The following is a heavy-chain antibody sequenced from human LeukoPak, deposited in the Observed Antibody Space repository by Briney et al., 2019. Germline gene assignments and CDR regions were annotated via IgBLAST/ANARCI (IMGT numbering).Heavy chain of an antibody. D-gene: IGHD2-15*01. CDR2: ISAYNGNT. CDR1: GYTFTSYG. Sequence: ASVKVSCKASGYTFTSYGISWVRQAPGQGLEWMGWISAYNGNTNYAQKLQGRVTITTDTSTSTAYMELRSLRSDDTAVYYCARDSPIVVVVAEAFDIWGQGTMVTVSS. V-gene: IGHV1-18*01. J-gene: IGHJ3*02. CDR3: ARDSPIVVVVAEAFDI.